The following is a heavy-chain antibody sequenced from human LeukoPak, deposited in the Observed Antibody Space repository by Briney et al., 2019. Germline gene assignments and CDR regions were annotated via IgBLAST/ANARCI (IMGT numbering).Heavy chain of an antibody. J-gene: IGHJ4*02. D-gene: IGHD3-10*01. CDR3: ARDQGYYGSGSYYD. CDR1: GYTFTGYY. CDR2: INPNSGGT. V-gene: IGHV1-2*02. Sequence: GASVKVSCKASGYTFTGYYMHWVRQAPGQGLEWMGWINPNSGGTNCAQKFQGRVTMTRDTSISTAYMELSRLRSDDTAVYYCARDQGYYGSGSYYDWGQGTLVTVSS.